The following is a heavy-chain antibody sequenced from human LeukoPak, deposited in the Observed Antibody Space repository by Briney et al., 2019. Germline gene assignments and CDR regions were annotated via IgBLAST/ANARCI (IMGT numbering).Heavy chain of an antibody. Sequence: ASVKVSCKASGYTFTVSYIHWVRQAPGQGLEWVGWISAYNGNTNYAQNLQDRVTMTTDTSTSAAYMELRSLISDDTAVYYCAREGPVAVAGLDYWGQGTLVTVSS. D-gene: IGHD6-19*01. CDR3: AREGPVAVAGLDY. V-gene: IGHV1-18*04. J-gene: IGHJ4*02. CDR1: GYTFTVSY. CDR2: ISAYNGNT.